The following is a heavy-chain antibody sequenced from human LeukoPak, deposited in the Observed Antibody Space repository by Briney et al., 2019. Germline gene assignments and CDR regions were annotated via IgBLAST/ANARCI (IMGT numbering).Heavy chain of an antibody. Sequence: GGSLRLSCAASGFTFSSYAMSWVRQAPGKGLEWVSSISSSSSYIYYVDSVKGRFTISRDNAKNSLYLQMNSLRAEDTAVYYCAREGWTGDYWGQGTLVTVSS. CDR3: AREGWTGDY. D-gene: IGHD3/OR15-3a*01. V-gene: IGHV3-21*01. J-gene: IGHJ4*02. CDR1: GFTFSSYA. CDR2: ISSSSSYI.